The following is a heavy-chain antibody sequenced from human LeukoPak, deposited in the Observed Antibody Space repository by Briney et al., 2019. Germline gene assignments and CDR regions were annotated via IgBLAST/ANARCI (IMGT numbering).Heavy chain of an antibody. D-gene: IGHD3-3*01. CDR3: ARAGPGLEWTREVPYFDY. J-gene: IGHJ4*02. CDR1: GGTFSSYA. Sequence: ASVKVSCKASGGTFSSYAISWVRQAPGQGLEWMGGIIPIFGTANYAQKFQGRVTITTDESTSTAYMELSSLRSEDTAVYYCARAGPGLEWTREVPYFDYWGQGTLVTVSS. V-gene: IGHV1-69*05. CDR2: IIPIFGTA.